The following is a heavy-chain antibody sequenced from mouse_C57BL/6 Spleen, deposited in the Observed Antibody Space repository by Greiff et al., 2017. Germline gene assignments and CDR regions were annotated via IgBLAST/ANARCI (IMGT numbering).Heavy chain of an antibody. CDR1: GYTFTSYG. J-gene: IGHJ1*03. V-gene: IGHV1-81*01. CDR3: ARSPGSSYVWYFDV. D-gene: IGHD1-1*01. Sequence: QVQLQQSGAELARPGASVKLSCKASGYTFTSYGISWVKQRTGQGLEWIGEIYPRSGNTYYNEKFKGKATLTADKSSRTAYMELRSLTSEDSAVYFCARSPGSSYVWYFDVWGTGTTVTVSS. CDR2: IYPRSGNT.